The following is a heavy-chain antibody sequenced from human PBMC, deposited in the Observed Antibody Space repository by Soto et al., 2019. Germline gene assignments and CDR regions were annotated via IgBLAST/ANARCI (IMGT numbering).Heavy chain of an antibody. J-gene: IGHJ6*02. CDR2: IIPISGTA. D-gene: IGHD2-2*01. CDR1: GGTFSSYA. CDR3: ARSQGSSTSLEIYYYYYYGMDV. V-gene: IGHV1-69*01. Sequence: QVQLVRSGAEVKKPGSSVKVSCKASGGTFSSYAISWVRQAPGQGLEWMGGIIPISGTANYAQKFQGRVTITADESTSTAYMELSSLRSEDTAVYYCARSQGSSTSLEIYYYYYYGMDVWGQGTMVTVSS.